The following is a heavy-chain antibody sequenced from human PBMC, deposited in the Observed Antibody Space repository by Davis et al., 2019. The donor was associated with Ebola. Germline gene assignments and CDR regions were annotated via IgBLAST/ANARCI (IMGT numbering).Heavy chain of an antibody. J-gene: IGHJ4*02. CDR3: ARGGGVTGTALDY. V-gene: IGHV1-2*02. D-gene: IGHD1-20*01. Sequence: ASVKLSCNASGYTFIGNYIHWVRQAPGQGLEWMGWINPDSCGTNCAQKFQGRVTMTRDTSISTAYMELSRMRSDDTAMYYCARGGGVTGTALDYWGQGTLVTVSS. CDR1: GYTFIGNY. CDR2: INPDSCGT.